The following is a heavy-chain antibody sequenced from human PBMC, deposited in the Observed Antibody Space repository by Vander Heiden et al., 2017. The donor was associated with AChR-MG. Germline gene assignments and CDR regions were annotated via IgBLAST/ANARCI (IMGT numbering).Heavy chain of an antibody. D-gene: IGHD6-19*01. CDR3: ARDRSGPPLAWYFDL. V-gene: IGHV3-33*01. Sequence: QVQLVESGGGVVQPGRSLRLSCAASGFTFSSYGMHWFRQAPGKGLEWVAVIWYDGSNKYYADSVKGRFTISRDNSKNTLYLQMNSLRAEDTAVYYCARDRSGPPLAWYFDLWGRGTLVTVSS. J-gene: IGHJ2*01. CDR2: IWYDGSNK. CDR1: GFTFSSYG.